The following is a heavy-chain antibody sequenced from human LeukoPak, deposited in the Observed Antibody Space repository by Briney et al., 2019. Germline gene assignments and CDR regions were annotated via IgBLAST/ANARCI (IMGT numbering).Heavy chain of an antibody. V-gene: IGHV4-61*02. Sequence: SETLSLTCTVSGGSISRGNYYWSWIRQPAGKGLEWIGRIFTSGHTLYNPSLKSRVTISADTSKNQFSLNLSSVTAADTAVYYCARYSDTDGYFDYWGQGTLVTVSS. CDR2: IFTSGHT. CDR1: GGSISRGNYY. J-gene: IGHJ4*02. CDR3: ARYSDTDGYFDY. D-gene: IGHD2-15*01.